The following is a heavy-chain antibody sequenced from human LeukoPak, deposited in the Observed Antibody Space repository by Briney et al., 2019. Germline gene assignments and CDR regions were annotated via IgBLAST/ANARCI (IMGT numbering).Heavy chain of an antibody. D-gene: IGHD1-26*01. J-gene: IGHJ5*02. Sequence: GASVKVSCKASGYTFTSYDINWVRQATGQGLEWMGWINPNSGGTNYAQKFQGRVTMTRDTSISTAYMELSRLRYDDTAVYYCARDSAENWFDPWGQGTLVTVSS. V-gene: IGHV1-2*02. CDR1: GYTFTSYD. CDR2: INPNSGGT. CDR3: ARDSAENWFDP.